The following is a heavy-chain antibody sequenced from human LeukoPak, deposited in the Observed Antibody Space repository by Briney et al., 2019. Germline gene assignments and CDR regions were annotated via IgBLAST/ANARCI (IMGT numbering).Heavy chain of an antibody. J-gene: IGHJ4*02. CDR3: ARLALGYCSSTSCDY. CDR1: GYTFTGYY. CDR2: INPNSGGT. D-gene: IGHD2-2*01. Sequence: ASVKVSCKASGYTFTGYYMHWVRQAPGQGLEWMGWINPNSGGTNYAQKFQGRVTMTRDKPISTAYMELGRLRSDDTAVYYCARLALGYCSSTSCDYWGQGTLVTVSS. V-gene: IGHV1-2*02.